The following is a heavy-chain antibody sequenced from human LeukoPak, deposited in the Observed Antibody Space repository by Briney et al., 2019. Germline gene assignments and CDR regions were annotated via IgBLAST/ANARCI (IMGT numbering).Heavy chain of an antibody. D-gene: IGHD4-17*01. CDR1: GFILSSYS. V-gene: IGHV3-48*01. CDR2: IRSSSSTI. J-gene: IGHJ4*02. CDR3: ARSGMTTVTHAIPQY. Sequence: GGSLRLSCVASGFILSSYSMNWVRQAPGKGLEWVSYIRSSSSTIYYADSVKGRFTISRDNAKNSLYLQMSSLRAEDTAVYYCARSGMTTVTHAIPQYWGQGTLVTVSS.